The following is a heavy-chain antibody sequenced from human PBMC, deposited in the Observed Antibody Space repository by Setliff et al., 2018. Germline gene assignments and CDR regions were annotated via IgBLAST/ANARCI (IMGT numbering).Heavy chain of an antibody. D-gene: IGHD6-6*01. Sequence: SDTLSLTCAAYGGTFSDYYWTWIRQPPGKGLEWVGEINHRGSTTYNPSLKSRVTISVDTSKDQFSLKVISMTAADTAVYYCARGRNIAARLLDSWGQGTLVTVSS. J-gene: IGHJ4*02. CDR3: ARGRNIAARLLDS. CDR1: GGTFSDYY. V-gene: IGHV4-34*01. CDR2: INHRGST.